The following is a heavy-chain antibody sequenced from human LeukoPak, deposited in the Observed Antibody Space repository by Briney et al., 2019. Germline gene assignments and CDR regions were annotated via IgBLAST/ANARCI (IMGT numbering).Heavy chain of an antibody. CDR2: IYYSGST. Sequence: SETLSLTCTVSGGSISSSSYHWGWIRQPPGKGLEWIGSIYYSGSTYYNPSLKSRVTISVDTSKNQFSLKLSSVTAADTAVYYCASQLGSGAFDIWGQGTMVTVSS. J-gene: IGHJ3*02. D-gene: IGHD7-27*01. CDR1: GGSISSSSYH. V-gene: IGHV4-39*07. CDR3: ASQLGSGAFDI.